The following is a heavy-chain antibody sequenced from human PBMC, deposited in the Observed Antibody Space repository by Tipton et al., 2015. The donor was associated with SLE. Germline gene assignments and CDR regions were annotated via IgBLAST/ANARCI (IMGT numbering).Heavy chain of an antibody. CDR3: AREANYYYGSGSYYSDWYFDL. Sequence: SLRLSCAASGFTFSTYWMHWVRQAPGKGLVWVSRIKTDGSSASYADSVRGRFTISRDNARNTLYLQMNSLRAEDTAVYYCAREANYYYGSGSYYSDWYFDLWGRGTLVTVSS. D-gene: IGHD3-10*01. J-gene: IGHJ2*01. V-gene: IGHV3-74*01. CDR1: GFTFSTYW. CDR2: IKTDGSSA.